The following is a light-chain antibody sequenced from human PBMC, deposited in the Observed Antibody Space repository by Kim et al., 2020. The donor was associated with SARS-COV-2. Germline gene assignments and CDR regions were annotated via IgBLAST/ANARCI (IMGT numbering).Light chain of an antibody. CDR3: QQYNNWPQT. CDR2: GGS. CDR1: QSVNSN. V-gene: IGKV3-15*01. Sequence: EIVMTQSPATLSVSPGERATLSCRASQSVNSNLAWYQQRPGQVPRLLMYGGSTRGTGIPARFSGSGSGTEFTLTITSLQSEDFAVYYCQQYNNWPQTFGQGTKLEIK. J-gene: IGKJ2*01.